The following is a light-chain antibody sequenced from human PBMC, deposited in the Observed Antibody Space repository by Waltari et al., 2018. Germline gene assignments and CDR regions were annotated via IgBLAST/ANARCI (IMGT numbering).Light chain of an antibody. V-gene: IGLV2-8*01. CDR2: EVS. Sequence: QSALTQPPSASGSPGQSVTISCTGTSSDVGSYNYVSWYQHHPGKVPKLMIYEVSRRPSGFPARFSVYNSGTTASLIVSGLQADDEADYYCRSYAGSNHLGLCVFGTGTKVTVL. CDR1: SSDVGSYNY. CDR3: RSYAGSNHLGLCV. J-gene: IGLJ1*01.